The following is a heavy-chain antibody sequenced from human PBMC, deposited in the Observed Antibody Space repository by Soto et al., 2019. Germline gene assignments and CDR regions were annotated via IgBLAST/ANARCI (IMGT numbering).Heavy chain of an antibody. CDR2: ISRYGDFT. V-gene: IGHV3-23*01. Sequence: EVQLLESGGDLIQPGGSLRLSCAASGFTFNIYAMTCVRQAPGKGLEWVSAISRYGDFTYYADSVEGRFTISRDKSKNTLYLQMNSLRAEDTAVYYCAKDRYLDHDSRGYLFDNWGQGTLVTVSS. CDR3: AKDRYLDHDSRGYLFDN. CDR1: GFTFNIYA. D-gene: IGHD3-22*01. J-gene: IGHJ4*02.